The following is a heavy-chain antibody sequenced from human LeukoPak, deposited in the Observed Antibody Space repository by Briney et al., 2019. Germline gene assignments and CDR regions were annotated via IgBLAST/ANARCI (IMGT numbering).Heavy chain of an antibody. J-gene: IGHJ4*02. CDR2: IKDDGSAK. Sequence: GGSLRLSCAASGFIFNNYWMTWVRQAPGKGLEWVASIKDDGSAKYYVDFVKGRFTISRDNAKNSLYLQMNSLRAEDTALYYCAKDEGIWGQGTLVTVSS. CDR3: AKDEGI. CDR1: GFIFNNYW. V-gene: IGHV3-7*03.